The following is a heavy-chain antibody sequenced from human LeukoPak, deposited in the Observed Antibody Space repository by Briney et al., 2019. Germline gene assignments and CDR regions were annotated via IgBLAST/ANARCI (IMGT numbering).Heavy chain of an antibody. J-gene: IGHJ1*01. CDR3: AGAGIAVAGNAEYFQH. Sequence: GDSLRISCKGSGYSFTSYWISWVRQMPEKALEGMGRLDPSDSYTNYSPSFQGHVTISADKSISTAYLQWSSLKASDTAMYYCAGAGIAVAGNAEYFQHWGQGTLVTVSS. D-gene: IGHD6-19*01. CDR2: LDPSDSYT. V-gene: IGHV5-10-1*01. CDR1: GYSFTSYW.